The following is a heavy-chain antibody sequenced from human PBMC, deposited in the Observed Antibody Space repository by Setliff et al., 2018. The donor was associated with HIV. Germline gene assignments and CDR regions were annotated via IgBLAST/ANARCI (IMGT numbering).Heavy chain of an antibody. V-gene: IGHV3-48*03. D-gene: IGHD3-10*01. CDR3: ARDSVRGASWYPGGFDV. Sequence: GESLKISCEASGFTFSSYEMNWVRQVPGKGLEWVSYISGSGTRTFYVDSVKGRFSISRDNARNTVYLQMNNLRAEDTAVYYCARDSVRGASWYPGGFDVWGQGAMVTVS. CDR2: ISGSGTRT. CDR1: GFTFSSYE. J-gene: IGHJ3*01.